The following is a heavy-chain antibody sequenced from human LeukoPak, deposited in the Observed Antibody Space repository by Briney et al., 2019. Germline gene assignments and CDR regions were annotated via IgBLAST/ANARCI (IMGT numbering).Heavy chain of an antibody. Sequence: SETLSLTCAVSGGSISSSNWWSWVRQPPGKGLEWIAEIYHGGNTNYNPSLKSRVTISVDTSKNQFSLKLSSVTAADTAVYYCARVGRPWRYYDILTGSPGYYFDYWGQGTLVTVSS. J-gene: IGHJ4*02. D-gene: IGHD3-9*01. V-gene: IGHV4-4*02. CDR2: IYHGGNT. CDR1: GGSISSSNW. CDR3: ARVGRPWRYYDILTGSPGYYFDY.